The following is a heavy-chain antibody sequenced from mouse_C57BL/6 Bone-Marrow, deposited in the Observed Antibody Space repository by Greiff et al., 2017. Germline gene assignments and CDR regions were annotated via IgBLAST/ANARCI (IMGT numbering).Heavy chain of an antibody. V-gene: IGHV1-42*01. CDR1: GYSFTGYY. Sequence: EVQLQQSGPELVKPGASVKISCKASGYSFTGYYMNWVKQSPEKSLEWIGEINPSTGGTTYNQKFKAKDTLTVDKSSSTAYMQLKSLTSEDSAVYYCARGYSWFACWGQGTLVTVSA. J-gene: IGHJ3*01. CDR3: ARGYSWFAC. CDR2: INPSTGGT.